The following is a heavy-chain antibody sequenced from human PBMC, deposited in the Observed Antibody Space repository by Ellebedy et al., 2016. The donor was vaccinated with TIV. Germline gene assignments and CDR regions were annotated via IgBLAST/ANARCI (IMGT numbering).Heavy chain of an antibody. D-gene: IGHD1-26*01. CDR1: GFTVSSSY. Sequence: GESLKISCAASGFTVSSSYMTWVRQAPGKGLVWVSRINSDRSSTSYADSVKGRITISRDNAKNSLYLQMNNLRAEDTAVYYCARDTLVGVTDSYFDYWGQGTLVTVSS. J-gene: IGHJ4*02. CDR2: INSDRSST. CDR3: ARDTLVGVTDSYFDY. V-gene: IGHV3-74*01.